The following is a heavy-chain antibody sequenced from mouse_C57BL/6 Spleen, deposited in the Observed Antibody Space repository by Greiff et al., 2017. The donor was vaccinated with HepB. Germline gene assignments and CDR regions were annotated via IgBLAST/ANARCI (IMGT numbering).Heavy chain of an antibody. CDR3: ARDEAGTGFAY. CDR2: IHPNSGST. Sequence: QVQLQQPGAELVKPGASVKLSCKASGYTFTSYWMHWVKQRPGQGLEWIGMIHPNSGSTNYNEKFKSKATLTVDKSSSTAYMQLSSLTSEDSAVYYGARDEAGTGFAYWGQGTLVTVSA. V-gene: IGHV1-64*01. J-gene: IGHJ3*01. CDR1: GYTFTSYW. D-gene: IGHD3-3*01.